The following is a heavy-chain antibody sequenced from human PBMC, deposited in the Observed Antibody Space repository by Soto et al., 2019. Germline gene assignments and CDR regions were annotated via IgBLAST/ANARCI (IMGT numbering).Heavy chain of an antibody. V-gene: IGHV3-30*18. D-gene: IGHD2-2*01. Sequence: GGSLRLSCAASGFTFSSYGMHWVRQAPGKGLEWVAVISYDGSNKYYADSVKGRFTISRDNSKNTLYLQMNSLRAEDTAVYYCAKDLHCSSTSCYPNYHHYGMDVWGQGTTVTVS. CDR2: ISYDGSNK. CDR1: GFTFSSYG. J-gene: IGHJ6*02. CDR3: AKDLHCSSTSCYPNYHHYGMDV.